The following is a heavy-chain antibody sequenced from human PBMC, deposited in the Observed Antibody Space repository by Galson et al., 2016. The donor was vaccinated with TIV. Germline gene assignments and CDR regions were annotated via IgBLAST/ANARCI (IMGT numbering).Heavy chain of an antibody. D-gene: IGHD2-15*01. V-gene: IGHV3-30-3*01. J-gene: IGHJ4*02. CDR3: ARDKASGIGVVADY. CDR2: VSYDGSNK. CDR1: GFTFTYYA. Sequence: SLRLSCAASGFTFTYYAIHWVRQAPGKGLEWVAVVSYDGSNKFYADSVKGRFTISRDDSNSTLYLQMKSLRPEDTAIYYCARDKASGIGVVADYWGQGTLVTVSS.